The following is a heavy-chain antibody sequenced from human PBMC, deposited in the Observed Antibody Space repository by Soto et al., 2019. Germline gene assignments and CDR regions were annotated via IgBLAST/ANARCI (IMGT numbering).Heavy chain of an antibody. J-gene: IGHJ3*02. D-gene: IGHD2-15*01. V-gene: IGHV4-39*01. CDR1: GGSITNSNYF. Sequence: QLQLQESGPGLVKPSETLSLTCNVSGGSITNSNYFWGWIRQPPGKGLEWLATIYYNENTHYNPSLMSRLTITHDTSKNQLSLKLTSVTAADTAAYYCARLHGMGGAPCGGGSCAWYAYDIWGQGTKVTVSS. CDR3: ARLHGMGGAPCGGGSCAWYAYDI. CDR2: IYYNENT.